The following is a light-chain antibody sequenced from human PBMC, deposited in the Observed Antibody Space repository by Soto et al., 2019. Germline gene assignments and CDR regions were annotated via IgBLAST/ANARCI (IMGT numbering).Light chain of an antibody. CDR1: QSLSHNY. CDR3: HQYYRTPRT. Sequence: EIVLTQSPGTLSLSPGERATLSCRASQSLSHNYLAWYQQKPGQAPRLLIYDASTRATGTPDGFTGTGSATDFTLTISRLEPEDFAVYYCHQYYRTPRTFGQGTKVDIK. CDR2: DAS. J-gene: IGKJ1*01. V-gene: IGKV3-20*01.